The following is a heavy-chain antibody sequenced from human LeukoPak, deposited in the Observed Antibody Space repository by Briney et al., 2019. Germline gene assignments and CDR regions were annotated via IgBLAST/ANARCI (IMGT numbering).Heavy chain of an antibody. D-gene: IGHD2-21*01. CDR3: AKGRGLWFWDFDS. J-gene: IGHJ4*02. CDR1: GFIFSKYA. CDR2: IGDSGDVT. Sequence: PGGSVRLSCAASGFIFSKYAMAWVRQTPEKGLEWVAAIGDSGDVTNYPASVKGRFTISRDFSKDMLYLQMNSLRAEDTAVYYCAKGRGLWFWDFDSWGQGTLVTVSS. V-gene: IGHV3-23*01.